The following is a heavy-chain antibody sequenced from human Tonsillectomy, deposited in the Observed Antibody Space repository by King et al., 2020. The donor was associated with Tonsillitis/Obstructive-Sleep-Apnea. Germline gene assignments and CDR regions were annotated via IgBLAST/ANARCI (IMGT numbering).Heavy chain of an antibody. Sequence: VQLVESGGGLVKPGGSLRLSCAASGFTFSDYYMSWIRQAPGKGLEWVSYISSSGSYTNYADLVKGRFTISRDNAKNSLYLQMNSLRAEDTAVYYCARSPRGYSYGPNDAFDIWGQGTMVTVSS. V-gene: IGHV3-11*05. J-gene: IGHJ3*02. CDR1: GFTFSDYY. D-gene: IGHD5-18*01. CDR2: ISSSGSYT. CDR3: ARSPRGYSYGPNDAFDI.